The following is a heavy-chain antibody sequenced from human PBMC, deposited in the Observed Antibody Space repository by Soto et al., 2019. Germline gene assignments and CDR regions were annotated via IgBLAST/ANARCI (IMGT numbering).Heavy chain of an antibody. Sequence: GESLKISCAASGGPFSSYSMNWVRQAPGKGLEWVSYISSSSSTIYYADSVKGRFTISRDNSKNTLYLQMNSLRAEDTAVYYCAKDRTVTNVGWFDPWGQGTLVTVSS. D-gene: IGHD4-17*01. V-gene: IGHV3-48*01. CDR3: AKDRTVTNVGWFDP. J-gene: IGHJ5*02. CDR2: ISSSSSTI. CDR1: GGPFSSYS.